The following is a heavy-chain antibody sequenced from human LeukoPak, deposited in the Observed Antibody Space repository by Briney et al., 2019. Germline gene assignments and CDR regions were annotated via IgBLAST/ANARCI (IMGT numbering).Heavy chain of an antibody. D-gene: IGHD4-17*01. Sequence: GGSLRLSCAASGFTFSSYGMSWVRQAPGKGLEWVSAISGSGGSTYYADSVKGRFTISRDNSKNTLYLQMNSLRAGDTAVYYCAKEPLDFMTTVTADYWGQGTLVTVSS. CDR3: AKEPLDFMTTVTADY. CDR1: GFTFSSYG. J-gene: IGHJ4*02. V-gene: IGHV3-23*01. CDR2: ISGSGGST.